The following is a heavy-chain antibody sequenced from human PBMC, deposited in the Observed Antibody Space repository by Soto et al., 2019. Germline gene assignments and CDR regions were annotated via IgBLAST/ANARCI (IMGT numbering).Heavy chain of an antibody. CDR3: ASQQLVHYYYGMDV. CDR1: GGSISSYY. CDR2: IYFTGST. V-gene: IGHV4-59*12. D-gene: IGHD6-13*01. J-gene: IGHJ6*02. Sequence: ETLSLTCTVSGGSISSYYWSWIRQPPGKGLEWIGYIYFTGSTNYNPSLKSRVTISVDTSKNQFSLKLTSVTAADTAVYYCASQQLVHYYYGMDVWGQGTTVTVSS.